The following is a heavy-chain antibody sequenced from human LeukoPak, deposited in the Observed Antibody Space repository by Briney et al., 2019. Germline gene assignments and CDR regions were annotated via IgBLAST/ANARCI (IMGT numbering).Heavy chain of an antibody. CDR1: GFPFSDYY. CDR3: AKVITYFYDRSGYSPLGY. V-gene: IGHV3-23*01. D-gene: IGHD3-22*01. Sequence: GGSLRLSCAASGFPFSDYYMIWIRQAPGKGLEWVSAISGSGGSTYYADSVKGRFTISRDNSKNALYLQMNSLRAEDTAVYYCAKVITYFYDRSGYSPLGYWGQGTLVTVSS. J-gene: IGHJ4*02. CDR2: ISGSGGST.